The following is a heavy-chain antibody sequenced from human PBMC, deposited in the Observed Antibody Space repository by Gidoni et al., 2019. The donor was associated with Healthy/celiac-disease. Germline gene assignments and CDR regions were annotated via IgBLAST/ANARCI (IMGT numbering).Heavy chain of an antibody. J-gene: IGHJ4*02. Sequence: QAPLVHSGAEVKTPGASESVPYNASCHTYPSCCISWVRQASGQGREWMGWISSYNGNTNNAQQLQGRVTMTTDTSTSTAYMELRSLRSDDAAVYYCAGDESWAVDSSGYYYFDYWGQGTLVTVSS. CDR1: CHTYPSCC. CDR3: AGDESWAVDSSGYYYFDY. V-gene: IGHV1-18*01. D-gene: IGHD3-22*01. CDR2: ISSYNGNT.